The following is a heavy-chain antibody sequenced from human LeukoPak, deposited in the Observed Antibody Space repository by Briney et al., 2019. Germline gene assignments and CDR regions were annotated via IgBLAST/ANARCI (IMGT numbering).Heavy chain of an antibody. CDR3: ARGNFDWLLYYYYGMDV. D-gene: IGHD3-9*01. V-gene: IGHV4-31*03. J-gene: IGHJ6*02. Sequence: SETLSLTCTVSGGSISSTTYFWSWIRQHPGKGLEWIGYIYYSGSTYYNPSLKSRVTISVDTSKNQFSLKLSSVTAADTAVYYCARGNFDWLLYYYYGMDVWGQGTTVTVSS. CDR1: GGSISSTTYF. CDR2: IYYSGST.